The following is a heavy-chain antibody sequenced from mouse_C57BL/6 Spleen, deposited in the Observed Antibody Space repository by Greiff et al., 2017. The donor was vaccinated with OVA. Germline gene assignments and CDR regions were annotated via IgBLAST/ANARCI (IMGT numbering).Heavy chain of an antibody. Sequence: QVQLQQSGAELVKPGASVKLSCKASGYTFTSYWMQWVKQRPGQSLEWIGEIDPSDSYTNYNQKFKGKATLTVDTSSSTAYMQLSSLTSEDSAVYYCARADSYFDYWGQGTTLTVSS. CDR2: IDPSDSYT. J-gene: IGHJ2*01. CDR3: ARADSYFDY. V-gene: IGHV1-50*01. D-gene: IGHD2-4*01. CDR1: GYTFTSYW.